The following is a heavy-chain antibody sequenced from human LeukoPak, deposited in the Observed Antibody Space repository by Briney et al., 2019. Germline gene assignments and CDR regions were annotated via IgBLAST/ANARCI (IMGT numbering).Heavy chain of an antibody. CDR3: ARDQVDTVMIYYLDY. V-gene: IGHV3-66*01. D-gene: IGHD5-18*01. CDR1: GFTVSARY. CDR2: IHSGGTT. J-gene: IGHJ4*02. Sequence: GGSLRLSCAASGFTVSARYMNWVRQAPGRGLEWLSVIHSGGTTDYADSVRGRFTISRDNAKNSLYLQMNSLRAEDTAVYYCARDQVDTVMIYYLDYWGQGTLVTVSS.